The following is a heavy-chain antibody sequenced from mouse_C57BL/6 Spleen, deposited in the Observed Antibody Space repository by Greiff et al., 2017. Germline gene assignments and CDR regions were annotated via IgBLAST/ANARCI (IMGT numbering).Heavy chain of an antibody. CDR1: GYAFTNYL. Sequence: QVQLQQSGAELVRPGTSVKVSCKASGYAFTNYLIEWVKQRPGQGLEWIGVINPGSGGTNYNEKFKGKATLTADKSSSTAYMQRSSLTSEDSAVYFCARDGITSYFDYWGQGTTLTVSS. CDR3: ARDGITSYFDY. CDR2: INPGSGGT. D-gene: IGHD2-4*01. J-gene: IGHJ2*01. V-gene: IGHV1-54*01.